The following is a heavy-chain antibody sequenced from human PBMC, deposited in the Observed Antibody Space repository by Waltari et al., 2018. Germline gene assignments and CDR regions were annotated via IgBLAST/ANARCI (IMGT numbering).Heavy chain of an antibody. D-gene: IGHD3-9*01. Sequence: QVQLVQSGAEVKKPGASVKVSCKASGYTFTGYYMHWVRQAPGQGLEWMGWINPNSGGTNYAQKFQGRVTMTRDTSISTAYMELSRLRSDDTAVYYCARELNVLRYFDSGGWFDPWGQGTLVTVSS. CDR2: INPNSGGT. J-gene: IGHJ5*02. CDR3: ARELNVLRYFDSGGWFDP. CDR1: GYTFTGYY. V-gene: IGHV1-2*02.